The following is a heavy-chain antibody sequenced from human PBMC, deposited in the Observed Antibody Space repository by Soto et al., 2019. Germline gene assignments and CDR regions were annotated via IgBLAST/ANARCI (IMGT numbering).Heavy chain of an antibody. CDR1: GYTFTSYA. CDR2: INAGNGNI. D-gene: IGHD3-3*01. J-gene: IGHJ4*02. CDR3: ARAGDYDFWSGYYRHFDY. V-gene: IGHV1-3*01. Sequence: ASVKVSCKASGYTFTSYAIHWVRQAPGQRLEWMGWINAGNGNIKYSQKFQGRVTITRDTSASTAYMELSSLRSEDTAVHYCARAGDYDFWSGYYRHFDYWGQGTLVTVSS.